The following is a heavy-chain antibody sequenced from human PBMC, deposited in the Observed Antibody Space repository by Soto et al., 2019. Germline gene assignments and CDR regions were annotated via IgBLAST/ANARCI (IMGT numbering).Heavy chain of an antibody. D-gene: IGHD6-19*01. CDR2: VYHTGST. CDR3: AKDYHSTGWDAAFGY. Sequence: PSETLSLTCTVSGGSISGYYWSWIRQSPGKGLEWIGYVYHTGSTNYNPSLKTRVTISIDTSRNQFSLILYSVTAADTAVYYCAKDYHSTGWDAAFGYWGQGTLVTVSS. CDR1: GGSISGYY. V-gene: IGHV4-59*01. J-gene: IGHJ4*02.